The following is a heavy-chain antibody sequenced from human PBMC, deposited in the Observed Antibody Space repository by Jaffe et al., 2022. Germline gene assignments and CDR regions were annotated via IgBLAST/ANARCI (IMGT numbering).Heavy chain of an antibody. D-gene: IGHD1-20*01. CDR1: GFTFSSYS. V-gene: IGHV3-21*01. CDR2: ISSSSSYI. CDR3: ARDNSGSNWNDVGPYYYYYYMDV. J-gene: IGHJ6*03. Sequence: EVQLVESGGGLVKPGGSLRLSCAASGFTFSSYSMNWVRQAPGKGLEWVSSISSSSSYIYYADSVKGRFTISRDNAKNSLYLQMNSLRAEDTAVYYCARDNSGSNWNDVGPYYYYYYMDVWGKGTTVTVSS.